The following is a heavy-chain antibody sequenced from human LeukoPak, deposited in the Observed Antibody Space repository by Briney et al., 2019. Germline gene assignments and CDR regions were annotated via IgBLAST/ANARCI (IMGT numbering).Heavy chain of an antibody. CDR3: ARDRCSSTSCYFDP. CDR1: GYTFTGYG. CDR2: ISAYNGNT. V-gene: IGHV1-18*01. Sequence: ASVKVSCKASGYTFTGYGIIWVRQAPGQGLEWMGWISAYNGNTNYAQKLQGRVTMTTDTSTSTAYMELRSLRSDDTAVYYCARDRCSSTSCYFDPWGQGTLVTVSS. D-gene: IGHD2-2*01. J-gene: IGHJ5*02.